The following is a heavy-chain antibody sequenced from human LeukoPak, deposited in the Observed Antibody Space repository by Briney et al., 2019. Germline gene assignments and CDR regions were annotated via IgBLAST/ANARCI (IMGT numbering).Heavy chain of an antibody. CDR2: FIPILGTP. D-gene: IGHD2-2*01. V-gene: IGHV1-69*13. CDR3: ARGLYCSSSTSCYDHGMDV. CDR1: GGIFRSYG. Sequence: ASVKVSCKTSGGIFRSYGLNWVRQAPGQGLEWMGGFIPILGTPKYAQNLQGRVTITADESTSTGYMELSSLRYEDTAVYYCARGLYCSSSTSCYDHGMDVWGQGTTVTVSS. J-gene: IGHJ6*02.